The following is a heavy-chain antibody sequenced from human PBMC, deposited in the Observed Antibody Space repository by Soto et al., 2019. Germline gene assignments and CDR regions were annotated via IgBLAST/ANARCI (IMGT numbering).Heavy chain of an antibody. V-gene: IGHV3-9*01. CDR3: AKGHCTSTSCYFDY. D-gene: IGHD2-2*01. CDR1: GFTFNDYA. Sequence: PGGSLRLSCAASGFTFNDYAMHWVRQAPGKGLEWVSGISWNSGSIGYADSVRGRFTTSRDNAKNSLFLQMSSLRADDTALYFCAKGHCTSTSCYFDYWGQGTLVTVSS. J-gene: IGHJ4*02. CDR2: ISWNSGSI.